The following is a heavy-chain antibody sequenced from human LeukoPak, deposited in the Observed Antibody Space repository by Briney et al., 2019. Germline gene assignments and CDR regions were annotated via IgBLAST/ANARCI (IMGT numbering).Heavy chain of an antibody. CDR3: ARQTGYCSSTSCYTKNDAFDI. J-gene: IGHJ3*02. V-gene: IGHV4-38-2*01. D-gene: IGHD2-2*02. CDR1: GYSISSGYY. Sequence: SETLSLTCAVSGYSISSGYYWGWIRQPPGQGLEWIGSIYHSGRTYYNPSLKSRVTISVDTSKNQFSLKLSSVTAADTAVYYCARQTGYCSSTSCYTKNDAFDIWGQGTMVTVSS. CDR2: IYHSGRT.